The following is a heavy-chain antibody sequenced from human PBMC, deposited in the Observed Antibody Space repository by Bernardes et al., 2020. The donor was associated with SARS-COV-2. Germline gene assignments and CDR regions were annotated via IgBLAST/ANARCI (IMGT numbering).Heavy chain of an antibody. CDR1: GLTFDSL. J-gene: IGHJ4*02. CDR3: ARDREYGMDY. D-gene: IGHD6-6*01. V-gene: IGHV3-74*01. CDR2: IKTYGVTT. Sequence: GGSLRLSCVVSGLTFDSLMHWVRPAPGKGLVWVSRIKTYGVTTIYADSVKGRFTISRDNAKNTLYLQMNSLRAEDTAVYYCARDREYGMDYWGQGTLVTVSS.